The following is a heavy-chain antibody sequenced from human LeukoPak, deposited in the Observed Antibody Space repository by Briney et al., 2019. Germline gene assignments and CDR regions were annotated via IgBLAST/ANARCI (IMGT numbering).Heavy chain of an antibody. Sequence: PGGSLRLSCAASGFTFSSYWMNWARQAPGKGLEWVASINHNGNVNYFDSVMGRFTISRDNAKNSLYLQMSNLRAGDTAVYFCARGGGLDVWGQGATVTVSS. J-gene: IGHJ6*02. D-gene: IGHD3-16*01. CDR1: GFTFSSYW. V-gene: IGHV3-7*03. CDR2: INHNGNV. CDR3: ARGGGLDV.